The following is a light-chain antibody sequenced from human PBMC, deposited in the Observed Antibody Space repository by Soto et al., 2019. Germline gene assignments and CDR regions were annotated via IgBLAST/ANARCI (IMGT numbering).Light chain of an antibody. CDR2: DTS. CDR1: TGAVTSGHY. J-gene: IGLJ1*01. Sequence: QTVVTQEPSLTVSPGGTVTLTCGSSTGAVTSGHYPYWFQQKPGQAPRTLIYDTSNKHSWTPARFSGSLLGGKAALTLSDAQAEDEADYYCLLFYGGARRVFGTGTKVTVL. V-gene: IGLV7-46*01. CDR3: LLFYGGARRV.